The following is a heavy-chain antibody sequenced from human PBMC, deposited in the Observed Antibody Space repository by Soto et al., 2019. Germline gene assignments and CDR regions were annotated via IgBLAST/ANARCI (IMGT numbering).Heavy chain of an antibody. Sequence: EVRLVESGGGLVQPGGSLRLSCKASGFSFSNYEMNLVRQAPGQGLEWLSYISSSGGATFYADSVKGRFIISRDNARNSLFLQMLRLRFEDTAVYYCATTPRFLESLVDPGWGQGTLVTVAS. CDR3: ATTPRFLESLVDPG. CDR1: GFSFSNYE. CDR2: ISSSGGAT. V-gene: IGHV3-48*03. D-gene: IGHD3-3*01. J-gene: IGHJ4*02.